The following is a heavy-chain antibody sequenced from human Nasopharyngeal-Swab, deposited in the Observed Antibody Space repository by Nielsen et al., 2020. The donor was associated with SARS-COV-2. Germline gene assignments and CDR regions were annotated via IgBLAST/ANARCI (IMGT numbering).Heavy chain of an antibody. V-gene: IGHV3-7*01. D-gene: IGHD2/OR15-2a*01. Sequence: GGSLRLSCAASGFTFSSYWMSWVRQAPGKGLAWVANIKQDGSEKYYVDSVKGRFTISTDNAKSTLYLEMNSLRAEDTAVYYCARGRGSSTSMIGYWGQGTLVTVSS. J-gene: IGHJ4*02. CDR1: GFTFSSYW. CDR3: ARGRGSSTSMIGY. CDR2: IKQDGSEK.